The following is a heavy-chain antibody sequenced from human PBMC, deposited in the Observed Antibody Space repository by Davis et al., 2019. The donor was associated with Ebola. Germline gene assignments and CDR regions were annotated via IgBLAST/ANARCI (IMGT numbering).Heavy chain of an antibody. CDR3: ARVPHQNRGFDY. CDR2: ISAYNGNT. Sequence: ASVKVSCKASGYTFTSYYMHWVRQAPGQGLEWMGWISAYNGNTNYAQKLQGRVTMTTDTSTSTAYMELRSLRSDDTAVYYCARVPHQNRGFDYWGQGTLVTVSS. V-gene: IGHV1-18*04. CDR1: GYTFTSYY. D-gene: IGHD1/OR15-1a*01. J-gene: IGHJ4*02.